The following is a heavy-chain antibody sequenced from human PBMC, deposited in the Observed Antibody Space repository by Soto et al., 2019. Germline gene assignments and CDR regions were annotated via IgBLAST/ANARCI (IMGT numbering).Heavy chain of an antibody. CDR3: AKSSVYGMATTQLTS. CDR1: GFTFDNYA. D-gene: IGHD5-12*01. J-gene: IGHJ1*01. V-gene: IGHV3-9*01. CDR2: ISWDSNRI. Sequence: PGGSLRLCCAASGFTFDNYAMHWVRQAPGKGLEWVSGISWDSNRIGYADSVEGRFTISRDNAKNSLNLQMNSLRLEDTALYYCAKSSVYGMATTQLTSWAQRTLVTVSS.